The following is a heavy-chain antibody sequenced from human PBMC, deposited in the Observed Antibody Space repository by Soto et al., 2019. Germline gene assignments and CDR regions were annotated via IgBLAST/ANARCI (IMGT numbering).Heavy chain of an antibody. D-gene: IGHD1-1*01. CDR3: ARNRSFTIGFYYDGMDV. J-gene: IGHJ6*02. Sequence: GESLKISCQGSGYSFASYWIGWVRQMPGKDLEWMGIIYPGDSDTRYSPSFQGQVTISAEKSLRTAYLQWTSLKASDTALYYCARNRSFTIGFYYDGMDVWGQGTTVTVSS. V-gene: IGHV5-51*01. CDR2: IYPGDSDT. CDR1: GYSFASYW.